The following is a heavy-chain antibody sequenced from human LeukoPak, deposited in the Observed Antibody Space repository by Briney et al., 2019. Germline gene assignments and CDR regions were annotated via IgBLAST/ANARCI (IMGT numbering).Heavy chain of an antibody. CDR1: RFAFSTYW. CDR2: IKEDGSEK. CDR3: ARDSPGSSRFYHYYGLDV. D-gene: IGHD6-6*01. Sequence: GGSLRLSCAASRFAFSTYWMSWVRQAPGKGMEWGANIKEDGSEKYYVDSVKGRFTIYRDNAKNSLYLQMNRLRAEDMAVYYCARDSPGSSRFYHYYGLDVWGQGTTVTVSS. J-gene: IGHJ6*02. V-gene: IGHV3-7*05.